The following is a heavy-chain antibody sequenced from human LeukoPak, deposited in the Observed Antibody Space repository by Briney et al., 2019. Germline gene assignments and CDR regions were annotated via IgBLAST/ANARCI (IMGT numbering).Heavy chain of an antibody. V-gene: IGHV4-59*01. Sequence: SETLSLTCTVSGGFISSYYWSWIRQPPGKGLEWIGYIYYSGSTNYNPSLKSRVTISVDTPKNQFSLKLSSVTAADTAVYYCARDRGYSYGSGWFDPWGQGTLVTVSS. J-gene: IGHJ5*02. CDR2: IYYSGST. CDR3: ARDRGYSYGSGWFDP. D-gene: IGHD5-18*01. CDR1: GGFISSYY.